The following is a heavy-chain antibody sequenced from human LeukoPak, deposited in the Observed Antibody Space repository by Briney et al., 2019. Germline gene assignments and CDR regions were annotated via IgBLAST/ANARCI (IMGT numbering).Heavy chain of an antibody. V-gene: IGHV3-74*01. Sequence: GGSLRLSCAASGFTFGNYWMKWVRQAPGKGLVWVSRLNTDGSLATYADSVKGQFTISRDNAKNTLYLQMNSLRVDDTAVYYCGRELDAAQTVDYWGQGTLVTVSS. CDR1: GFTFGNYW. CDR3: GRELDAAQTVDY. J-gene: IGHJ4*02. D-gene: IGHD1-14*01. CDR2: LNTDGSLA.